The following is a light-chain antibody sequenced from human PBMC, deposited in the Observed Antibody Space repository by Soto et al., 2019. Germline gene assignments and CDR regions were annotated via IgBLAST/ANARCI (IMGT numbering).Light chain of an antibody. CDR3: RQYANSPLT. Sequence: EIVLTQSPGTLSLSPGERATLSCRASQSVSSNYLAWYQQKPGQAPRLLIYAASSRATGIPDRFSGSGSGTDFTLTISRLEPEDFAVYYCRQYANSPLTFGGGTTVDIK. CDR1: QSVSSNY. J-gene: IGKJ4*01. CDR2: AAS. V-gene: IGKV3-20*01.